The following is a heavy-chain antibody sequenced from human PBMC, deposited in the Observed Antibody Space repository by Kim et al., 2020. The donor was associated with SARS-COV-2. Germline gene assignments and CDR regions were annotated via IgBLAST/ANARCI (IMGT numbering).Heavy chain of an antibody. CDR1: GFTFSSYG. Sequence: GGSLRLSCAASGFTFSSYGMHWVRQAPGKGLEWVAVIWYDGSNKYYADSVKGRFTISRDNSKNTLYLQMNSLRAEDTAVYYCSIWPLDAFDIWGQGTMVTVSS. CDR2: IWYDGSNK. J-gene: IGHJ3*02. CDR3: SIWPLDAFDI. D-gene: IGHD2-21*01. V-gene: IGHV3-33*01.